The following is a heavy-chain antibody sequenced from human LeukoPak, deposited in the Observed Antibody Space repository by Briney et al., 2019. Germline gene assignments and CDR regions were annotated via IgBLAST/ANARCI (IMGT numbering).Heavy chain of an antibody. V-gene: IGHV4-59*01. CDR1: GGSISSYY. CDR3: ARDLGSRDGYNYCFDY. Sequence: SETLSLTCTVSGGSISSYYWSWIRQPPGKGLEWIGYIYYSGSTNYNPSLKSRVTISVDTSKNQFSLKLSSVTAADTAVYYCARDLGSRDGYNYCFDYWGQGTLVTVSS. CDR2: IYYSGST. D-gene: IGHD5-24*01. J-gene: IGHJ4*02.